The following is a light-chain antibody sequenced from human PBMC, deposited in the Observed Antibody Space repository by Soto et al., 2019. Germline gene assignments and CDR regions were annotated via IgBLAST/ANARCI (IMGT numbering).Light chain of an antibody. CDR1: SSDIGGYNY. CDR3: SSYTGDNTNV. V-gene: IGLV2-14*03. J-gene: IGLJ1*01. CDR2: DVS. Sequence: QSALTQPASVSGSPGQSITISCTGSSSDIGGYNYVSWYQQHPGKAPKLMINDVSNRPSGVSYRFSGSKSGNTASLTISGLQAEEQADYYCSSYTGDNTNVFGSGTKVT.